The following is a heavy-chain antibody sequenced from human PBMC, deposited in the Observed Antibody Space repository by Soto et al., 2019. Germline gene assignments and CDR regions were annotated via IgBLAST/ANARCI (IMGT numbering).Heavy chain of an antibody. CDR1: GGSISPYY. CDR2: ISDSGST. J-gene: IGHJ4*02. Sequence: SETLSLTCTVSGGSISPYYWSWIRQPPGKGLEWIGYISDSGSTNYNPSLKSRVSISVDTSKNQFSLNLNFVTAAHTAVFYCARDKGYCSGGSCFLDYWGQGSPVTVSS. D-gene: IGHD2-15*01. V-gene: IGHV4-59*01. CDR3: ARDKGYCSGGSCFLDY.